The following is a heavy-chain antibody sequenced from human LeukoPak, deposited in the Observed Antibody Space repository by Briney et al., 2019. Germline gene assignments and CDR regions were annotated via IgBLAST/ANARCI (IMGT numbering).Heavy chain of an antibody. V-gene: IGHV1-46*01. CDR2: INPSGGGT. CDR3: ARGSSLRPDDY. CDR1: GYTFISNY. Sequence: GASVKVSCKASGYTFISNYIHRVRQAPGQGLEWMGIINPSGGGTSYAQKFQGRVTMTRDTSTSTVYMELSSLRFEDTAMYYCARGSSLRPDDYWGQGTLVTVSS. D-gene: IGHD3-10*01. J-gene: IGHJ4*02.